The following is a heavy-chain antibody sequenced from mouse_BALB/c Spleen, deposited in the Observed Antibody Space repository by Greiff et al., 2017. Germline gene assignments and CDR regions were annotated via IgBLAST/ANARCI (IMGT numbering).Heavy chain of an antibody. CDR1: GYTFTSYV. V-gene: IGHV1-14*01. J-gene: IGHJ1*01. D-gene: IGHD2-4*01. CDR2: IYPYNGGT. CDR3: ARYDYDWYFDV. Sequence: VQLQQSGPELVKPGASVKMSCKASGYTFTSYVMHWVKQKPGQGLEWIGYIYPYNGGTGYNQKFKSKATLTVDNSSSTAYMELRSLTSEDSAVYYCARYDYDWYFDVWGAGTTVTVSS.